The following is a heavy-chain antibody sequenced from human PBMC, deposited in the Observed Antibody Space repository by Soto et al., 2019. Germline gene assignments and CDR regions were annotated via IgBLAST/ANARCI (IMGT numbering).Heavy chain of an antibody. CDR1: GGSFNNYC. Sequence: QVRLQQWGAGLVRPSETLSLTCAVYGGSFNNYCWSWIRQPPGKGLEWIGEVCPGGRTNYSPTLKREVRIAVEWSKNPFSLRLTSVTVADTAVYYCARGDYGQYDAYNWFDPWGQGILVIVAS. D-gene: IGHD4-17*01. V-gene: IGHV4-34*02. CDR2: VCPGGRT. J-gene: IGHJ5*02. CDR3: ARGDYGQYDAYNWFDP.